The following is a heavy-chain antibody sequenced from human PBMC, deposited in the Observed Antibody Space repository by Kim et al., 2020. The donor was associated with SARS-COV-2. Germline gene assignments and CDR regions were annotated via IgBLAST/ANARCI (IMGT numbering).Heavy chain of an antibody. CDR3: ARHRSSGYYYVTPFDYYYYGMDV. CDR2: IYYSGST. D-gene: IGHD3-22*01. CDR1: GGSISSSSYY. V-gene: IGHV4-39*01. J-gene: IGHJ6*02. Sequence: SETLSLTCTVSGGSISSSSYYWGWIRQPPGKGLEWIGSIYYSGSTYYNPSLKSRVTISVDTSKNQFSLKLSSVTAADTAVYYCARHRSSGYYYVTPFDYYYYGMDVWGQGTPVTVSS.